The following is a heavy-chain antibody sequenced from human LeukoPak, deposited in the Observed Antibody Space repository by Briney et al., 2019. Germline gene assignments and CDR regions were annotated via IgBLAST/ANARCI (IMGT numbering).Heavy chain of an antibody. J-gene: IGHJ6*03. V-gene: IGHV3-20*04. Sequence: GGSLRLSCAASGFTFDDYGMTWVRQAPGKGLKWISDINWNGDSTGYADSVKGRFAISRDNAKNSLYLQMSSLRAEDTALYYCARRESTYQNYYYFYYMDVWGKGTTVPSP. CDR3: ARRESTYQNYYYFYYMDV. CDR2: INWNGDST. CDR1: GFTFDDYG.